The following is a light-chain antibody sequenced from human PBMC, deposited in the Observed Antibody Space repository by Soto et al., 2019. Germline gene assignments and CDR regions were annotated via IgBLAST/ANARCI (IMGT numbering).Light chain of an antibody. Sequence: EIVLTQSPGTLSLSPGERATLSCRASQSVRSSYLAWYQQKPGQAPRLLIYGASSRATGIPDRFSGSGSGTDFPPTISRLEPGDFSVYYCPQYGSSLTFGQGTRLEIK. CDR1: QSVRSSY. CDR2: GAS. V-gene: IGKV3-20*01. CDR3: PQYGSSLT. J-gene: IGKJ5*01.